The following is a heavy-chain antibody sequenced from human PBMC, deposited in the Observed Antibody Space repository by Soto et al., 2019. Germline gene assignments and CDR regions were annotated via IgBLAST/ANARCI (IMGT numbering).Heavy chain of an antibody. Sequence: GASVKVSCKASGYTFTSYAMHWVRQAPGQRLEWMGWINAGNGNTKYSQKFQGRVTITRDTSASTAYMELSSLRSEDTAVYYCARDYYDSSGYYPLDYWGQGTLVTVSS. CDR2: INAGNGNT. CDR1: GYTFTSYA. CDR3: ARDYYDSSGYYPLDY. V-gene: IGHV1-3*01. J-gene: IGHJ4*02. D-gene: IGHD3-22*01.